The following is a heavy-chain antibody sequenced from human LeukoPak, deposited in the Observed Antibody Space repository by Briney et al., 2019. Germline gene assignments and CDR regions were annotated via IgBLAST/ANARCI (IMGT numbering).Heavy chain of an antibody. CDR2: IYYSGST. J-gene: IGHJ4*02. V-gene: IGHV4-39*07. CDR1: GGSISSSSYY. CDR3: ARDRHDYVWGSYRGDY. D-gene: IGHD3-16*02. Sequence: SETLSLTCTVSGGSISSSSYYWGWIRQPPGKGLEWIGSIYYSGSTYYNPSLKSRVTISVDTSKNQFSLKLSSVTAADTAVYYCARDRHDYVWGSYRGDYWGQGTLVTVSS.